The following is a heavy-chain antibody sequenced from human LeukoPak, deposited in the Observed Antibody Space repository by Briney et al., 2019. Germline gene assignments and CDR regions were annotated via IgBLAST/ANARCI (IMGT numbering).Heavy chain of an antibody. D-gene: IGHD1/OR15-1a*01. Sequence: ASVKVSCKASGYTFTSYAMHWVRQAPGQRLEWMAWINGGNGNTKYSQKFQGRVTITRDTSASTVYMELSSLRSEDTAVYYCARDVVTGTNYYFDYWGQGTLVTVSS. V-gene: IGHV1-3*01. CDR1: GYTFTSYA. CDR2: INGGNGNT. CDR3: ARDVVTGTNYYFDY. J-gene: IGHJ4*02.